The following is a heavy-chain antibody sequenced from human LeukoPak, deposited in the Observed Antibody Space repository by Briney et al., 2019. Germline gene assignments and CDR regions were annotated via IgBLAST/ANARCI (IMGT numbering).Heavy chain of an antibody. J-gene: IGHJ5*02. CDR2: IYYSGST. D-gene: IGHD2-21*02. CDR1: GGSISSSSYY. V-gene: IGHV4-39*01. CDR3: ARQGVVTADNWFDP. Sequence: SETLSLTCTVSGGSISSSSYYWGWIRQPPGQGLEWIGSIYYSGSTYYNPSLKSRVTISVDTSKNQFSLKLSSVTAADTAVYYFARQGVVTADNWFDPWGQGTLVTVSS.